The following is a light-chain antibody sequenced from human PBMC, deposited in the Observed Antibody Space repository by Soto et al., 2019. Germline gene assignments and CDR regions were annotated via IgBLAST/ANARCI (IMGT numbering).Light chain of an antibody. CDR3: QQRFDWPKIT. Sequence: EIVLTQSPDTLSLSPGERATLSCRASQTVTSGYLAWYQQKPGQAPRLLIYGASTRAAGFPARFSGSGSGTDFTLTISSLQSEDFGVFYCQQRFDWPKITFGQGTRLEIK. J-gene: IGKJ5*01. CDR1: QTVTSGY. V-gene: IGKV3D-20*02. CDR2: GAS.